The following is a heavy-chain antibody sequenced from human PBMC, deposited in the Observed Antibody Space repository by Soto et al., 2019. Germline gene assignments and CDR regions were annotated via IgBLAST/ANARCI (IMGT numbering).Heavy chain of an antibody. D-gene: IGHD2-21*02. V-gene: IGHV1-69*13. CDR1: GGTFSSYS. Sequence: SVKVSCKASGGTFSSYSISWVRQAPGQGLEWMGGIIPIFGTANYAQKFQGRVTITADESTSTAYMELSSLRSEDTAVYYCARDQGIVVVTAIPQNDAFDIWGQGTMVTVSS. CDR3: ARDQGIVVVTAIPQNDAFDI. CDR2: IIPIFGTA. J-gene: IGHJ3*02.